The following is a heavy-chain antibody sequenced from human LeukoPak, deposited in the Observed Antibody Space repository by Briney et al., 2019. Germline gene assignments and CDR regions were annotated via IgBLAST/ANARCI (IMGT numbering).Heavy chain of an antibody. V-gene: IGHV3-33*01. Sequence: PPGGSLRLSCAASGFTFSSYGMHWVRQAPGKGLEWVAVIWYDGSNKYYADSVKGRFTISRDNSKNTLYLQMKSLRAEDTAVYYCARETYLAPAVNWGQGTLVTVSS. CDR1: GFTFSSYG. D-gene: IGHD2-2*01. J-gene: IGHJ4*02. CDR2: IWYDGSNK. CDR3: ARETYLAPAVN.